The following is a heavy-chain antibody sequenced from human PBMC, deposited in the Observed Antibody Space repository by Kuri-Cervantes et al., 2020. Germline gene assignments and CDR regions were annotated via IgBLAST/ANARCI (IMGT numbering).Heavy chain of an antibody. CDR1: GFTFRTYW. V-gene: IGHV3-74*01. D-gene: IGHD1-7*01. Sequence: ETLSLTCAASGFTFRTYWMYWVRQAPGKGLVWVSGIQGDGTTTRYADSVKGRFTISRDNAKKTLYLQMNSLRVEDTAVYYCASYNWNYDFDPWGQGTLVTVSS. CDR2: IQGDGTTT. J-gene: IGHJ5*02. CDR3: ASYNWNYDFDP.